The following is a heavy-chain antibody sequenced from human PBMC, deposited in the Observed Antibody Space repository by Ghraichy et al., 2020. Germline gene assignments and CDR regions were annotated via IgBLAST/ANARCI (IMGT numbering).Heavy chain of an antibody. CDR3: ARVGTGGYYYYYGMDV. D-gene: IGHD7-27*01. J-gene: IGHJ6*02. V-gene: IGHV3-11*01. CDR2: ISSSGSTI. Sequence: GGSLRLSCAASGFTFSDYYMSWIRQAPGKGLEWVSYISSSGSTIYYADSVKGRFTISRDNAKNSLYLQMNSLRAEDTAVYYCARVGTGGYYYYYGMDVWGQGTTVTVSS. CDR1: GFTFSDYY.